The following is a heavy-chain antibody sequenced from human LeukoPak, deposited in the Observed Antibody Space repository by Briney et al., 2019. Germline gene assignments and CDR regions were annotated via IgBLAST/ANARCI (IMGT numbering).Heavy chain of an antibody. D-gene: IGHD2-21*02. CDR2: ISGSGGST. J-gene: IGHJ4*02. CDR1: GFTSSSYA. V-gene: IGHV3-23*01. CDR3: AQRRVVTGFDY. Sequence: GGSLRLSCAASGFTSSSYAMSWVRQAPGKGLEWVSAISGSGGSTYYADSVKGRFTISRDNSKNTLYLQMNSLRAEDTAVYYCAQRRVVTGFDYWGQGTLVTVSS.